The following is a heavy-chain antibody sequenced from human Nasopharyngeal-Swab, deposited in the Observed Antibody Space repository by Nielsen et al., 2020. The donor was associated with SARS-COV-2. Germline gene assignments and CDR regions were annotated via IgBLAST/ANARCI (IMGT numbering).Heavy chain of an antibody. CDR2: TYYRSKWYN. CDR1: GDRVSRNSAA. CDR3: ARGTGYSSGWYESGFDY. J-gene: IGHJ4*02. Sequence: SQTLSLPCAISGDRVSRNSAAWNWIRQSPSRGLEWLGRTYYRSKWYNEYAVSVKSRITINPDTSKNQFSLQLNSVTPEETAVYYCARGTGYSSGWYESGFDYWGQGTLVTVSS. V-gene: IGHV6-1*01. D-gene: IGHD6-19*01.